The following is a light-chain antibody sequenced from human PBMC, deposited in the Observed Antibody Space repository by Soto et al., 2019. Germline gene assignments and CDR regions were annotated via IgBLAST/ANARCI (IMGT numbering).Light chain of an antibody. V-gene: IGKV3-15*01. CDR1: QSVSSG. CDR3: QQHNKWPIT. J-gene: IGKJ5*01. Sequence: EMVMTQSPATLSVSPGERATLSCRASQSVSSGLAWYQQKSGQAPRLLIYDASTRATNIPARFSGSGSGTEFTLTISSLKSEDFAVYYCQQHNKWPITFGQGTRLEIK. CDR2: DAS.